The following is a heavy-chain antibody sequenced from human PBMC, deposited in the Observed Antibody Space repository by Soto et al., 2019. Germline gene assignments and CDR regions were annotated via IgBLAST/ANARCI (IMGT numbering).Heavy chain of an antibody. CDR2: ISASGGTT. V-gene: IGHV3-23*01. J-gene: IGHJ4*02. D-gene: IGHD2-2*01. Sequence: GGSLRLSCAASGFIFSSYAMRWVRQAPGKGLELVSSISASGGTTYYADSVEGRFTISRDNSKNTLYLQMNSLRAEDTAVYFCANGGPSHYYFDYWGQGTLVTVSS. CDR1: GFIFSSYA. CDR3: ANGGPSHYYFDY.